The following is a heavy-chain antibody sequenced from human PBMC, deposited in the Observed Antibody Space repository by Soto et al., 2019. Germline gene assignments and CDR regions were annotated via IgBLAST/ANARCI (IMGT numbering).Heavy chain of an antibody. CDR1: GFTFSSYA. D-gene: IGHD6-13*01. V-gene: IGHV3-30-3*01. CDR3: ARGIGGIAAAGTPFGFDP. Sequence: GGSLRLSCAASGFTFSSYAMHWVRQAPGKGLEWVAVISYDGSNKYYADSVKGRFTISRDNSKNTLYLQMNSLRAEDTAVYYCARGIGGIAAAGTPFGFDPWGQGTLVTVSS. J-gene: IGHJ5*02. CDR2: ISYDGSNK.